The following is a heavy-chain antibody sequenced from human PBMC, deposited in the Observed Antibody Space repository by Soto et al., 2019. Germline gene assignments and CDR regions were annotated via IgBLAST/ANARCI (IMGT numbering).Heavy chain of an antibody. CDR2: FDPEDGET. J-gene: IGHJ5*02. Sequence: ASVKVSCKVSGYTLTELSMHWVRQAPGKGLEWMGGFDPEDGETIYAQRFQGRVTMTEDTSTDTAYMELSSLRSEDTAVYYCATGFRRGYTNWFDPWGQGTLVTVSS. CDR1: GYTLTELS. D-gene: IGHD3-3*01. CDR3: ATGFRRGYTNWFDP. V-gene: IGHV1-24*01.